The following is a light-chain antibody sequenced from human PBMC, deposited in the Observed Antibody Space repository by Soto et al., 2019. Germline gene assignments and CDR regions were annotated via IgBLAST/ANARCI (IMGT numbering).Light chain of an antibody. J-gene: IGKJ1*01. V-gene: IGKV3-20*01. CDR3: QQYGSSLPWT. CDR1: QSVSSSY. CDR2: GAS. Sequence: EIIMTQSPATVSVSPGERATLSCRASQSVSSSYLAWYQQKPGQAPRLLIYGASSRATGIPDRFSGSGSGTDFTLTISRLEPEDFAVYYCQQYGSSLPWTFGQGTKVDIK.